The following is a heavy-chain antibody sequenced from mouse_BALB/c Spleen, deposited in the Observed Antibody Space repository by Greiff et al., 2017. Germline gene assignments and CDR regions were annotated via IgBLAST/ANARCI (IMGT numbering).Heavy chain of an antibody. Sequence: QVQLQQSGAELVRPGASVKLSCKALGYTFTDYEMHWVKQTPVHGLEWIGAIHPGSGGTAYNQKFKGKATLTADKSSSTAYMELSILTSEDSAVYCCTAPTGTGAGFADWGQGTLVTVSA. J-gene: IGHJ3*01. CDR2: IHPGSGGT. D-gene: IGHD4-1*02. CDR3: TAPTGTGAGFAD. CDR1: GYTFTDYE. V-gene: IGHV1-15*01.